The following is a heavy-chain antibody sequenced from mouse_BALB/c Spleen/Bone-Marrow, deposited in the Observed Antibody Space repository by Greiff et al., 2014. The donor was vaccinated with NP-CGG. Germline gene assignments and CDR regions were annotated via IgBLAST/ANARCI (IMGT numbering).Heavy chain of an antibody. CDR2: LDPANGNT. CDR1: GFNIKDTY. V-gene: IGHV14-3*02. J-gene: IGHJ3*01. Sequence: VQLQQSGAELVKPGASVKLSCTASGFNIKDTYMHWVKQRPEQGLEWIGGLDPANGNTKYDPKFLGKATITEDKSSNTAYLQLRSRTSEDAAVDYYVRGGWLLLFAYWGQGTLVTVSA. CDR3: VRGGWLLLFAY. D-gene: IGHD2-3*01.